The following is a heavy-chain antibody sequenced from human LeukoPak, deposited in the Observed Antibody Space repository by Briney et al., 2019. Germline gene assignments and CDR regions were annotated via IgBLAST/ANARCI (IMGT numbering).Heavy chain of an antibody. Sequence: PSETLSLTCAVSGASISTYYWSWFRQPPGKGLEWIGYIYYSGSTNCNPSLENRVTISVDTSKKQFSLKLSSVTAADTAVYYCARHKETCSGDYCYLDYFDYWGRGTLVTVSS. CDR2: IYYSGST. CDR1: GASISTYY. D-gene: IGHD2-15*01. V-gene: IGHV4-59*08. J-gene: IGHJ4*02. CDR3: ARHKETCSGDYCYLDYFDY.